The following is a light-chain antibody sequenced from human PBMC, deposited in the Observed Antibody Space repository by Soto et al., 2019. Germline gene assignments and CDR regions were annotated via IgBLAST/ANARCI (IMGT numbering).Light chain of an antibody. CDR1: ETVATN. V-gene: IGKV3-15*01. J-gene: IGKJ1*01. CDR3: QQYFECPPLT. CDR2: GAS. Sequence: VMTQSPATLSVSPGERATLSCWASETVATNLAWYQQKPGQAPRLLISGASTRAAGISDRFRGSGSGTDSQLTTSSLRSNDSLLSYCQQYFECPPLTFGQGTKMEI.